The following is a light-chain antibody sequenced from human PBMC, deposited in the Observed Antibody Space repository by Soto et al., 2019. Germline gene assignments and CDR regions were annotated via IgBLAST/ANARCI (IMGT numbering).Light chain of an antibody. CDR2: DAS. Sequence: EIVLTQSPATLSLSPGARATLSCRARQSVSSYLSWYQQKPGQAPRLLIYDASNRATGIPARFSGSGSGTDFTLTISSLEPEDFAVYYCQQRNSWPPTFTFGQGTRLEI. V-gene: IGKV3-11*01. CDR3: QQRNSWPPTFT. J-gene: IGKJ5*01. CDR1: QSVSSY.